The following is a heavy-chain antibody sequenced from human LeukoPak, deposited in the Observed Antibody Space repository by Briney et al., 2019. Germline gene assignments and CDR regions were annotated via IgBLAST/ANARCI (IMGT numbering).Heavy chain of an antibody. D-gene: IGHD6-13*01. CDR3: AKGRSRFDSTWYYFDS. V-gene: IGHV3-30*18. CDR1: GFTFSSYG. Sequence: PGRSLRLSCAASGFTFSSYGMHWVRQTPDKGLEWVAFSSYDGRKEYYADSVKGRFTISRDNAKNTLYLQMDSLRASDTALFYCAKGRSRFDSTWYYFDSWGQGALVTASS. CDR2: SSYDGRKE. J-gene: IGHJ4*02.